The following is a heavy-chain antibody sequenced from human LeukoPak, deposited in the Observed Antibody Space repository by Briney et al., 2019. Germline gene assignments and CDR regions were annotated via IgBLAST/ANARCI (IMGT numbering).Heavy chain of an antibody. CDR1: GGSISSSSYY. CDR2: IYYTGTT. Sequence: SETLSLTCTVSGGSISSSSYYWGWIRQSPGKGLEWIGSIYYTGTTYYSPSLKSRLTISVHTSENQFSLRLSSVTAADTAVYYCARRGRFAGNIFGEWGQGTQVTVSS. D-gene: IGHD3-10*01. CDR3: ARRGRFAGNIFGE. J-gene: IGHJ4*02. V-gene: IGHV4-39*01.